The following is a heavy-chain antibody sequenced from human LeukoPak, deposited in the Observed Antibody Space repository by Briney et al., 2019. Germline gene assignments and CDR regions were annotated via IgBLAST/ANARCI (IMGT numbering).Heavy chain of an antibody. CDR1: GGSISRSY. V-gene: IGHV4-59*01. Sequence: SETLSLTCAVTGGSISRSYWRWIRQPPGKGLEWIGYIFSSGSTNYNPSLRNRVSISVDTSWNQFSLTLSYVPAADRAGYFCARHLLRGDATGGFDFWGQGALVTVSS. D-gene: IGHD2-21*01. J-gene: IGHJ4*02. CDR2: IFSSGST. CDR3: ARHLLRGDATGGFDF.